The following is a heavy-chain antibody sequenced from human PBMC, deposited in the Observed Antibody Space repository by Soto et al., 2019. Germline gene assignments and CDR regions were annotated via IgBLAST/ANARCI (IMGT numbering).Heavy chain of an antibody. J-gene: IGHJ6*02. D-gene: IGHD3-22*01. CDR3: ARGVVVISTDYGMDV. CDR1: GFTVSSNY. CDR2: IYSGGST. V-gene: IGHV3-53*02. Sequence: EVQLVETGGGLIQPGGSLRLSCAASGFTVSSNYMSWVRQAPGKGLEWVSVIYSGGSTYYADSVKGRCTIYRDNSNNTGYLEMDSLRAEDTVVYYCARGVVVISTDYGMDVWGQGTTVTVSS.